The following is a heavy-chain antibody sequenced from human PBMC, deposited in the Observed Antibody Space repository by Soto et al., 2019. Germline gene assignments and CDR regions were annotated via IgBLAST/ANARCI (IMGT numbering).Heavy chain of an antibody. D-gene: IGHD6-25*01. CDR1: GFTFSNYA. J-gene: IGHJ4*02. CDR2: ISGSGGTT. Sequence: ESGGGLVQPGRSLRLSCAASGFTFSNYAMSLVRQAPGQGLDWVSAISGSGGTTYYADSVKGRFTISRDNSKNTLFLQMNSLRAEDAAVYYCAKFFVETGSNSGWPWSFHYRGQGTLVTVSS. CDR3: AKFFVETGSNSGWPWSFHY. V-gene: IGHV3-23*01.